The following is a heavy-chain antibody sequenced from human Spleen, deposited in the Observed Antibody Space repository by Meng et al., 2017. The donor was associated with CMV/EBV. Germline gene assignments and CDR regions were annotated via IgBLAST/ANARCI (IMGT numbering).Heavy chain of an antibody. J-gene: IGHJ4*02. CDR3: ARDTTSPFDY. CDR1: GFTFSSFE. V-gene: IGHV3-48*03. CDR2: ISSGGSVK. Sequence: GGSLRLSCAASGFTFSSFEMNWVRQAPGKGLEWVSFISSGGSVKSYADSVKGRFTISRDNAKNSLYLQMTSLRGEDTAVYYCARDTTSPFDYWGQGTLVTVSS. D-gene: IGHD1-26*01.